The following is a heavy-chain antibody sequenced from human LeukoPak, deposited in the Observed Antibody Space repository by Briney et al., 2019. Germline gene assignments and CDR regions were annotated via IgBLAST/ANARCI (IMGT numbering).Heavy chain of an antibody. CDR1: AGSIGNYY. CDR3: AGHVKNYYPNY. CDR2: FYTTGGT. Sequence: PSETLSLTCSVSAGSIGNYYWSWIRQPPGKGLEWIGYFYTTGGTNYNPSLRSRVTMSLDTSNNQFSLRLTSVTAADTAVYYCAGHVKNYYPNYWGQGILVTVSS. J-gene: IGHJ4*02. D-gene: IGHD1-26*01. V-gene: IGHV4-4*09.